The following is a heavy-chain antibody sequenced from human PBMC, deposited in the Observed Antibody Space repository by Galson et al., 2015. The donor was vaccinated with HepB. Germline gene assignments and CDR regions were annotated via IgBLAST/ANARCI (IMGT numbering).Heavy chain of an antibody. V-gene: IGHV3-23*01. CDR3: AKCSGSNWFVPHHFDS. Sequence: SLRFSCAASGFNFANYVMNWVRQAPGKGLEWVSSISGSGGSTYYRGSSKGRFTISRDNSKNTVYLQMKSLRADDTAVYYCAKCSGSNWFVPHHFDSWGQGTLVTVSS. D-gene: IGHD6-13*01. J-gene: IGHJ4*02. CDR2: ISGSGGST. CDR1: GFNFANYV.